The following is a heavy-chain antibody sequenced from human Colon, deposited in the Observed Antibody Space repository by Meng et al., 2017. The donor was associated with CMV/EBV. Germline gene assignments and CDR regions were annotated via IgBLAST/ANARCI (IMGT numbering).Heavy chain of an antibody. CDR3: ARLFMVVTAATSGWFDP. V-gene: IGHV1-18*01. Sequence: ASVTVSCKASGYTFTSYGISWVRQAPGRGLEWMGWISAYNGNTNYAQKLQGRVTMTTDTSTSTAYMELRSLRSDDTAVYYCARLFMVVTAATSGWFDPWGQGTLVTVSS. CDR2: ISAYNGNT. J-gene: IGHJ5*02. D-gene: IGHD2-2*01. CDR1: GYTFTSYG.